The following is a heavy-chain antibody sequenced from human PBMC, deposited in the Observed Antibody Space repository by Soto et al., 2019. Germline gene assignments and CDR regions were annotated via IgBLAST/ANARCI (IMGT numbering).Heavy chain of an antibody. CDR1: GFTFSSYE. Sequence: GGSLRLSCAASGFTFSSYEMNWVRQAPGKGLEWVSYISSSGSTIYYADSVKGRFTISRDNSKNTLYLQMNSLRAEDTAVYYCVSELIVGASDYWGPGTLVTVSS. V-gene: IGHV3-48*03. CDR2: ISSSGSTI. CDR3: VSELIVGASDY. J-gene: IGHJ4*02. D-gene: IGHD1-26*01.